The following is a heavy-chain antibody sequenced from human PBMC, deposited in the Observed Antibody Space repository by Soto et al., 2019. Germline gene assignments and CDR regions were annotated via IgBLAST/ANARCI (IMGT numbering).Heavy chain of an antibody. CDR2: IYYSGST. D-gene: IGHD4-17*01. V-gene: IGHV4-31*03. J-gene: IGHJ3*02. CDR1: GGSISSGGYY. Sequence: QVQLQESGPGLVKPSQTLSLTCTVSGGSISSGGYYWSWIRQHPGKGLEWIGYIYYSGSTYYNPSLKSRVTISVDTSKNQFSLKLSSVTAADTAVYYCAREATVVTSPDAFDIWGQGTMVTVSS. CDR3: AREATVVTSPDAFDI.